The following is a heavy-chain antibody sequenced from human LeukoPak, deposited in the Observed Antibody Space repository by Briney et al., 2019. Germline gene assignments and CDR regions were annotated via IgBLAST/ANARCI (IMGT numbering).Heavy chain of an antibody. CDR2: INSDGSST. Sequence: GGSLRLSCAASGFTFSSYWMHWVRQPPGKGLVWVSRINSDGSSTSYADSVKGRFTISRDNAKNTRYLQMNSLRAEDTAVYYCAKDRSPPYYYDSSGYYPDYWGQGTLVTVSS. D-gene: IGHD3-22*01. CDR1: GFTFSSYW. J-gene: IGHJ4*02. V-gene: IGHV3-74*01. CDR3: AKDRSPPYYYDSSGYYPDY.